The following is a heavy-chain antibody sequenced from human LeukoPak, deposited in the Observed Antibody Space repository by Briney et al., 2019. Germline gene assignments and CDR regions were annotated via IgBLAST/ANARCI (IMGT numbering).Heavy chain of an antibody. CDR1: NGSISIYY. Sequence: PRETLSLTCTVSNGSISIYYWSWVRQPAGKGLEWVGRISASGSTNYNPSLKSRVTMSLDTSKNQFSLKLSSVTAADTAVYYCAREITVTRPFDYWGPATLVTVSS. CDR2: ISASGST. CDR3: AREITVTRPFDY. D-gene: IGHD4-17*01. J-gene: IGHJ4*02. V-gene: IGHV4-4*07.